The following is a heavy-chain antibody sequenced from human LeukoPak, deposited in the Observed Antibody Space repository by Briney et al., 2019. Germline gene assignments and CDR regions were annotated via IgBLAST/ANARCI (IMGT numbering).Heavy chain of an antibody. J-gene: IGHJ4*02. Sequence: GGSLRLSCAASGFTFSSYAMSWVRQAPGKGLEWVSVISGSGGSTYYADSVKGRFTISRDNSKNTLYLQMNSLRAEDTAVYYCAKALHSSSWYGVYFDYWGQGTLVTVSS. CDR3: AKALHSSSWYGVYFDY. V-gene: IGHV3-23*01. D-gene: IGHD6-13*01. CDR1: GFTFSSYA. CDR2: ISGSGGST.